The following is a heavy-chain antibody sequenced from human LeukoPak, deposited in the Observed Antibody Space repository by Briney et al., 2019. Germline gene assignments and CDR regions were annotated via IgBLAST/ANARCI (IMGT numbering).Heavy chain of an antibody. CDR3: AKGGPTGSNYDF. V-gene: IGHV3-23*01. J-gene: IGHJ4*02. Sequence: GGSLRLSCAASEFTFDNYAMSWVRQAPGKGLEWVSVISGSGYYSYYADSVKGRFTVSRDNSKTTPYLQMNSLRADDTAVYYCAKGGPTGSNYDFWGQGTLVTVSS. CDR1: EFTFDNYA. D-gene: IGHD1-26*01. CDR2: ISGSGYYS.